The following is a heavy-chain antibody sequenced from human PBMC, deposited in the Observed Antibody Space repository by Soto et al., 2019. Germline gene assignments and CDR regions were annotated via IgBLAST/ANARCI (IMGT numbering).Heavy chain of an antibody. CDR2: IYHSGST. V-gene: IGHV4-4*02. CDR1: GFTFSSYA. D-gene: IGHD1-26*01. CDR3: ARESGGSFDY. J-gene: IGHJ4*02. Sequence: VQLLESGGGLVQPGGSLRLSCAASGFTFSSYAMSWVRQAPGKGLEWIGYIYHSGSTYYNPSLKSRVTISVDRSKNQFSLKLSSVTAADTAVYYCARESGGSFDYWGQGTLVTVSS.